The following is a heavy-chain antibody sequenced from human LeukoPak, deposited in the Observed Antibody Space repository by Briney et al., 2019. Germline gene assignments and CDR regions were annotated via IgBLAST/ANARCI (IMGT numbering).Heavy chain of an antibody. CDR2: IYTSGST. J-gene: IGHJ4*02. CDR3: ARTRTARITMVRGVIPNFDY. D-gene: IGHD3-10*01. CDR1: GGSISSGSYY. V-gene: IGHV4-61*02. Sequence: SQTLSLTCTVSGGSISSGSYYWSWIRQPAGKGLEWIGRIYTSGSTNYNPSLKSRVTISVDTSKNQFSLKLSSVTAADTAVYYCARTRTARITMVRGVIPNFDYWGQGTLVTVSS.